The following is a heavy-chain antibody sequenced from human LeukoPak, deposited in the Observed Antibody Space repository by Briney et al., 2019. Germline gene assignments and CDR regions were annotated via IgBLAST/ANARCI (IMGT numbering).Heavy chain of an antibody. CDR2: ISSSSSYI. CDR3: ARQYYGSGSYSEY. Sequence: GGSLRLSCAASGFTFSSYSMNWVRQAPGMGLEWVSSISSSSSYIYYADSVKGRFTISRDNAKNSLYLQMNSLRAEDTAVYYCARQYYGSGSYSEYWGQGTLVTVSS. J-gene: IGHJ4*02. CDR1: GFTFSSYS. D-gene: IGHD3-10*01. V-gene: IGHV3-21*01.